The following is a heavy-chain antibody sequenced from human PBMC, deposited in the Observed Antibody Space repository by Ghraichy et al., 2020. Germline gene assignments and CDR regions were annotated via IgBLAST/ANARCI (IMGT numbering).Heavy chain of an antibody. J-gene: IGHJ5*02. V-gene: IGHV3-23*01. D-gene: IGHD3-10*01. CDR3: ARYYYTSGSPNRWFDP. CDR1: GFIFRNYV. CDR2: IDGSGGAI. Sequence: GGSLRLSCAASGFIFRNYVMNWVRQAPGRGLEWVSTIDGSGGAIYYADSVKGRFTISRDNSKNTLYLQMNSLRAEDTAVYYCARYYYTSGSPNRWFDPWGQGTLVTVSS.